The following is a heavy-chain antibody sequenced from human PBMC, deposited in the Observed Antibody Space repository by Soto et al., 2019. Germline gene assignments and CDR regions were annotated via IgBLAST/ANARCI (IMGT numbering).Heavy chain of an antibody. CDR2: ISSRADTI. CDR1: GFTFNDYY. CDR3: ARAPYYHGSGSSH. V-gene: IGHV3-11*01. D-gene: IGHD3-10*01. J-gene: IGHJ4*02. Sequence: GSLRLSCAASGFTFNDYYIIFIRHSPVKWLEWLSYISSRADTIYYADSVKGRFTISRDNAKNSLYLQMNSLRAEDTAVYYCARAPYYHGSGSSHWGQGTQVTVSS.